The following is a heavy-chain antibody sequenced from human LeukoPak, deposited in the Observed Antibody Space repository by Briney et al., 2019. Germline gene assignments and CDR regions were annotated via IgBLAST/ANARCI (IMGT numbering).Heavy chain of an antibody. V-gene: IGHV3-21*01. D-gene: IGHD2-21*01. J-gene: IGHJ4*02. CDR2: ISSSSSYI. CDR1: GFTFSSYS. CDR3: ARMWPREGYFDY. Sequence: GGSLRFSCAASGFTFSSYSMNWVRQAPGKGLEWVSSISSSSSYIYYADSVKGRFTISRDNAKNSLYLQMNSLRAEDTAVYYCARMWPREGYFDYWGQGTLVTVSS.